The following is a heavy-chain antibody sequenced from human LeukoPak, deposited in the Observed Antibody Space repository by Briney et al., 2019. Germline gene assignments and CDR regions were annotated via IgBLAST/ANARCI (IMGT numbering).Heavy chain of an antibody. CDR1: GYTFTSYD. Sequence: GASVKVSCKASGYTFTSYDINWVRQATGQGLEWMGWMNPNSGNTGYAQKFQGRVTMTRNTSISTAYMELSSLRSEDTAVYYCARIRSLYRLLWFGEPRPFDYWGQGTLVTVSS. D-gene: IGHD3-10*01. CDR3: ARIRSLYRLLWFGEPRPFDY. CDR2: MNPNSGNT. J-gene: IGHJ4*02. V-gene: IGHV1-8*01.